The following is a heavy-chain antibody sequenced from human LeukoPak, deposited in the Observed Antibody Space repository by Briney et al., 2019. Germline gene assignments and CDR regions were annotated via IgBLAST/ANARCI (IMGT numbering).Heavy chain of an antibody. CDR2: IYYSGST. CDR3: ARGAVAGRGWFDP. V-gene: IGHV4-39*07. CDR1: GGSISSSSHY. D-gene: IGHD6-19*01. Sequence: SETLSLTCTVSGGSISSSSHYWGWIRQPPGKGLEWIGNIYYSGSTYYNPSLKSRVTISVDTSKNQFSPKLSSVTAADTAVYYCARGAVAGRGWFDPWGQGTLVTVSS. J-gene: IGHJ5*02.